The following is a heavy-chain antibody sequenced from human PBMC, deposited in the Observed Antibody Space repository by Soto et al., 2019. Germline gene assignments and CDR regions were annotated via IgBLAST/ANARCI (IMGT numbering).Heavy chain of an antibody. CDR1: GCSISTNKW. V-gene: IGHV4-4*02. CDR2: IHHSGSI. J-gene: IGHJ5*02. CDR3: AVKDGYSWFDT. Sequence: XETLSLTCAVSGCSISTNKWWSWVRQPPGKGLEWIGEIHHSGSINYNPSLKSRVTISIDKSKKQFSLKLNSVTAADTAVYYCAVKDGYSWFDTWGQETLVTAPQ.